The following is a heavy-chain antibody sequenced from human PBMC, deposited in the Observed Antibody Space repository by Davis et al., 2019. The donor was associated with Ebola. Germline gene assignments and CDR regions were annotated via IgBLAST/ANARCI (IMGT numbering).Heavy chain of an antibody. CDR1: GGTFSSYA. CDR3: AREARQRETGMDV. CDR2: IIPIFGTA. Sequence: SVTVSCKASGGTFSSYAISWVRQAPGQGLEWMGGIIPIFGTANYAQKFQGRVTITADESTSTAYMELSSLRSEDTAVYYCAREARQRETGMDVWGQGTTVTVSS. V-gene: IGHV1-69*13. D-gene: IGHD1-1*01. J-gene: IGHJ6*02.